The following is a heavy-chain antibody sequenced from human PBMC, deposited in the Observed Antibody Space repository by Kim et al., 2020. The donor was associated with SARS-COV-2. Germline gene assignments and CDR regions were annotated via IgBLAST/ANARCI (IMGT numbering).Heavy chain of an antibody. D-gene: IGHD3-10*01. Sequence: SETLSLTCTVSGGSISSYYWSWIRQPAGKGLEWIGRIYTSGSTNYNPSLKSRVTMSVDTSKNQFSLKLSSVTAADTAVYYCARDSGSGSYYYYYYGMDVWGQGTTVTVSS. CDR1: GGSISSYY. V-gene: IGHV4-4*07. J-gene: IGHJ6*02. CDR3: ARDSGSGSYYYYYYGMDV. CDR2: IYTSGST.